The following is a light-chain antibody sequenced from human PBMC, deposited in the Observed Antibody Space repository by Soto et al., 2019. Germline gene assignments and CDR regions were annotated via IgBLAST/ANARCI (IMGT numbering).Light chain of an antibody. J-gene: IGKJ2*01. CDR3: QQYGSSPLYT. CDR1: QSVSSNY. Sequence: EIVLTQSPGTLSLSPGERATLSCRASQSVSSNYLAWYQQKPGQAPRLLIYCASSRAPGIPDRFSGSGSGTDFTLTISRLEPEDFAVYYCQQYGSSPLYTFGQGTKLEIK. V-gene: IGKV3-20*01. CDR2: CAS.